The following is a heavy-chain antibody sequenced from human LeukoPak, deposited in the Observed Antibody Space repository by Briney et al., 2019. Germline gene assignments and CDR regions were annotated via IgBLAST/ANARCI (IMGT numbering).Heavy chain of an antibody. Sequence: SGGSLRLSCAASGFPLRSYAMSWVRQAPGKGLEWVSTIGGSGGSTYYADSLKGRFTISRDISKNTLYLQINSLRVEDTAVFYCARASGWTDSDYWGQGTQVTVSS. CDR1: GFPLRSYA. V-gene: IGHV3-23*01. CDR3: ARASGWTDSDY. D-gene: IGHD6-19*01. CDR2: IGGSGGST. J-gene: IGHJ4*02.